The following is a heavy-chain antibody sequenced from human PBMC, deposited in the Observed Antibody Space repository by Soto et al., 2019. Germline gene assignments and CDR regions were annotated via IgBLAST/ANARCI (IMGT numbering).Heavy chain of an antibody. CDR1: GGSISSYY. CDR3: ARTGGGGSSKNWFDP. Sequence: LSLTCTVSGGSISSYYWSWIRQPPGKGLEWIGYIYYSGSTNYNPSLKSRVTISVDTSKNQFSLKLSSVTAADTAVYYCARTGGGGSSKNWFDPWGQGTLVTVSS. D-gene: IGHD2-15*01. V-gene: IGHV4-59*01. J-gene: IGHJ5*02. CDR2: IYYSGST.